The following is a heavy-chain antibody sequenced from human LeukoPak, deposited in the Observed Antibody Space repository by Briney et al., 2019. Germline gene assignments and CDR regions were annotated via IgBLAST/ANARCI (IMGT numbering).Heavy chain of an antibody. CDR1: GGSISSGGYS. V-gene: IGHV4-30-4*07. J-gene: IGHJ4*02. CDR2: IYYSGST. Sequence: SQTLSLTCAVSGGSISSGGYSWSWIRQPPGKGLEWIGYIYYSGSTYYNPSLKSRVTISVDTSKNQFSLKLSSVTAADTAVYYCARAPYDSSGLFDYWGQGTLVTVSS. CDR3: ARAPYDSSGLFDY. D-gene: IGHD3-22*01.